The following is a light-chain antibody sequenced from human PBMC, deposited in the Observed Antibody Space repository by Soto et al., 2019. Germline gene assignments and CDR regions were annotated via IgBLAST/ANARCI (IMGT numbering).Light chain of an antibody. J-gene: IGKJ5*01. Sequence: EILMTQSHATLSLSPGERATLSCRASQSVSSDLAWYHQKHGQAPRLIIYGVYTRATGITDRFSGSGSGTEFTITISSLQYEDFEVYYCQKYNNWPITFGRGKRLEIK. V-gene: IGKV3-15*01. CDR1: QSVSSD. CDR2: GVY. CDR3: QKYNNWPIT.